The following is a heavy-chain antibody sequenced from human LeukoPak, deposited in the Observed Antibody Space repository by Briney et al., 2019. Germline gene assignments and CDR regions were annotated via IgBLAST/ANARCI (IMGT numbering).Heavy chain of an antibody. J-gene: IGHJ3*02. CDR3: ARDRAPEAFDI. D-gene: IGHD1-14*01. CDR1: GFTFSSYA. CDR2: ISSSSTYI. V-gene: IGHV3-21*01. Sequence: GGSLRLSCAASGFTFSSYAMSWVRQAPGKGLEWVSSISSSSTYIYYADSVKGRFTISRDNAKNSLYLQMTSLRAEDTAVYYCARDRAPEAFDIWGQGAMVTVS.